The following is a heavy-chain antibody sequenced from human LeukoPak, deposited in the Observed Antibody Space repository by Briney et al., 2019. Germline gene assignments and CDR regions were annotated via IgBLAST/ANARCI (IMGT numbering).Heavy chain of an antibody. CDR3: ARDYNGYSYGYSDYYYYGMDV. Sequence: GGSLRLSCAASGFTFSSYGMHWVRQAPGKGLEWVAVIWYDGSNKYYADSVKGRFTISRDNSKNTLYLQMNSLRAEDTAVYYCARDYNGYSYGYSDYYYYGMDVWGQGTTVTVSS. V-gene: IGHV3-33*01. CDR2: IWYDGSNK. CDR1: GFTFSSYG. J-gene: IGHJ6*02. D-gene: IGHD5-18*01.